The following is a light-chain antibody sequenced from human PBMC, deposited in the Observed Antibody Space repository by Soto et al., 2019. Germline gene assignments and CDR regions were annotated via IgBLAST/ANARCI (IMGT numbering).Light chain of an antibody. Sequence: QSVLTQSASVSGSPGQSITISCTGTSSDVGGYDYVSWYQHRPGKAPKLIIYEVSNRPSGVSNRFSGSKSGNTASLTISGLQAEDEGDYYCSSYTSSSTLEFGGGTKLTVL. V-gene: IGLV2-14*01. J-gene: IGLJ3*02. CDR3: SSYTSSSTLE. CDR2: EVS. CDR1: SSDVGGYDY.